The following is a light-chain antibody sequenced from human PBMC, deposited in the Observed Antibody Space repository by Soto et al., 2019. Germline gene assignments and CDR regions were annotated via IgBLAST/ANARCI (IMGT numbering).Light chain of an antibody. J-gene: IGKJ4*02. CDR1: QAISRW. CDR2: SGS. CDR3: QQTNSFPLT. V-gene: IGKV1-12*01. Sequence: DIQMTQSPSSGSASVGDRVTITCRASQAISRWLAWFQQRPGKAPKLLIFSGSTLQPGVPSRFSGSGSGTDFILTISRLQTEDFVTYYCQQTNSFPLTFGGGTKVEFK.